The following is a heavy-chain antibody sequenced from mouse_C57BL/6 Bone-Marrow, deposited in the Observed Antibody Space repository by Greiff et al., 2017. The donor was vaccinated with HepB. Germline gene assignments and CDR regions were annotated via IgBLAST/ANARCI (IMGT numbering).Heavy chain of an antibody. Sequence: DVMLVESGRGLVQPKGSLKLSCAASGFSFNTYAMNWVRQAPGKGLEWVARIRSKSNNYATYYADSVKDRFTISRDDSESMLYLQMNNLKTEDTAMYYCVRPAFYYYGSSYDYAMDYWGQGTSVTVSS. CDR3: VRPAFYYYGSSYDYAMDY. D-gene: IGHD1-1*01. V-gene: IGHV10-1*01. CDR2: IRSKSNNYAT. CDR1: GFSFNTYA. J-gene: IGHJ4*01.